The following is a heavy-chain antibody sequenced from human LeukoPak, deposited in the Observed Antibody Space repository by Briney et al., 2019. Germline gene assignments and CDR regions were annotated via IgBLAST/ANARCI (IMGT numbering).Heavy chain of an antibody. D-gene: IGHD6-13*01. V-gene: IGHV3-21*01. Sequence: GGSLRLSCAASGFTFSSYTMNWVCQAPGKGLEWVSSISSAGIYMYYADSVKGRFTISRDNAKNSLYLEMDSLRAEDTALYYCSRDRQQLLDYFYHYAMDVWGQGTTVTVSS. CDR2: ISSAGIYM. J-gene: IGHJ6*02. CDR3: SRDRQQLLDYFYHYAMDV. CDR1: GFTFSSYT.